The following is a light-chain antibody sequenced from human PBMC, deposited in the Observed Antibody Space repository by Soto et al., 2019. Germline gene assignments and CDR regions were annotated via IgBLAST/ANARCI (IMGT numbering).Light chain of an antibody. J-gene: IGKJ2*01. CDR2: GSS. CDR3: QQYDIWPPYT. V-gene: IGKV3-15*01. Sequence: EILLTQSPATLSVSPGDRATLSCRASQTVSSNLAWYQQKPGQSPRLLIYGSSTRATGIPARFSGSGSGTEFTVTISSLQSEDFAIYYCQQYDIWPPYTFGQGTKVDIK. CDR1: QTVSSN.